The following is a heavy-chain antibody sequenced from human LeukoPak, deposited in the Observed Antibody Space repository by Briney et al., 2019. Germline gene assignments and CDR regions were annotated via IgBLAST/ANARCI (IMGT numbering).Heavy chain of an antibody. CDR2: ISGSGGST. J-gene: IGHJ4*02. D-gene: IGHD3-22*01. V-gene: IGHV3-23*01. CDR1: GFTFSSYA. Sequence: PGGSLRLSCAASGFTFSSYAMSWVRQAPGKGLEWVSAISGSGGSTYYADSVKGRFTVSRDNSKNTLYLQMNSLRAEDTAVYYCAKKYYYDSSGYYRENDYWDQGTLVTVSS. CDR3: AKKYYYDSSGYYRENDY.